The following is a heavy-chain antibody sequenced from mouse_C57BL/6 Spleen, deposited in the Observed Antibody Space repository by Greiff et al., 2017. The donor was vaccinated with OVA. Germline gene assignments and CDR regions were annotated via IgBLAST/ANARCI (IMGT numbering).Heavy chain of an antibody. CDR2: IDPSDSDT. CDR1: GYTFTSYW. V-gene: IGHV1-52*01. Sequence: VQLQQPGAELVRPGSSVKLSCKASGYTFTSYWMHWVKQRPIQGLEWIGNIDPSDSDTHYNQKFKDKATLTVDKSSSTAYMQLSSLTSEDSAVYYCARERNYYSFDYWGQGTTLTVSA. J-gene: IGHJ2*01. D-gene: IGHD2-1*01. CDR3: ARERNYYSFDY.